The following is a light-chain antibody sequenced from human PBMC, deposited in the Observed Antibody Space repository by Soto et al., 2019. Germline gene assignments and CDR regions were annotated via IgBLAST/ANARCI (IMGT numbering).Light chain of an antibody. CDR3: SSYAGSDNPYV. J-gene: IGLJ1*01. Sequence: QCALTQPPSASGSPGQSVTISCTGTSGDIGGYDYVSWYQQHPGKAPKLMIYEVTKRPLGVPDRFSGSKSGNTASLTVSGLQAEDEADYYCSSYAGSDNPYVFGTGTKVTVL. CDR2: EVT. CDR1: SGDIGGYDY. V-gene: IGLV2-8*01.